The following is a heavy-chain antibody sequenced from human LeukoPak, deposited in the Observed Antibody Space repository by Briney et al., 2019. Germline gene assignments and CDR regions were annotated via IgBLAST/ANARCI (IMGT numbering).Heavy chain of an antibody. J-gene: IGHJ6*02. CDR1: GGSISSGGYS. CDR2: IYHSGST. Sequence: SETLSLTCAVSGGSISSGGYSWSWIRQPPGKGLEWIGYIYHSGSTYYNPSLKSRVTISVDRSKNQFSLKLSSVTAADTAVYYCARFGGYSYGSAGYYGMDVWGQGTTVTVSS. D-gene: IGHD5-18*01. CDR3: ARFGGYSYGSAGYYGMDV. V-gene: IGHV4-30-2*01.